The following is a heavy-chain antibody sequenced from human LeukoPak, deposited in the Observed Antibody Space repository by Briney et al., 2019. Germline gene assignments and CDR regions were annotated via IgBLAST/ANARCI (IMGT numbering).Heavy chain of an antibody. Sequence: WETLSLTCTVSGGSVSSDSFYWTWMRQPPGKGLEWIGYISYRGRPNYNPTLKSRVTLSVDTSRNQFSVKVNSVTTADTAVYYCVRASSDYGGGTFDSWGQGTLVTV. CDR3: VRASSDYGGGTFDS. J-gene: IGHJ4*02. CDR2: ISYRGRP. V-gene: IGHV4-61*01. CDR1: GGSVSSDSFY. D-gene: IGHD4-23*01.